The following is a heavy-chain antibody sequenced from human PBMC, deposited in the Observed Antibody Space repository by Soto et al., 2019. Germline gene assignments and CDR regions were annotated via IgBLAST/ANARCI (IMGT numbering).Heavy chain of an antibody. CDR2: IYFSETT. CDR3: ARLYGLDAFDI. J-gene: IGHJ3*02. CDR1: GASISIGDYY. D-gene: IGHD3-16*02. V-gene: IGHV4-30-4*01. Sequence: PSETLSLTCNVSGASISIGDYYWSWIRQPPGKGLEWIGYIYFSETTSYNPSLKSRVTISVDTSKNQFSLKLSSVTAADTAVYYCARLYGLDAFDIWGQGTMVTVSS.